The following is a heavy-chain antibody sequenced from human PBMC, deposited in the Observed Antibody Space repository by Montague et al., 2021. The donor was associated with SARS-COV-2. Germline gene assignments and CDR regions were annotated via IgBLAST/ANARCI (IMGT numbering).Heavy chain of an antibody. Sequence: SETLSLTCAVYGGSFSGYYWNWIRPPPGKGLEWIGEINHSGSTNYNPSLKSRVTMSVDTSKNQFSLKLSSVTAADTAVYYCARGARQGYGFRLGSFDSWGQGTLVTASS. V-gene: IGHV4-34*01. D-gene: IGHD3-10*01. CDR3: ARGARQGYGFRLGSFDS. J-gene: IGHJ4*02. CDR1: GGSFSGYY. CDR2: INHSGST.